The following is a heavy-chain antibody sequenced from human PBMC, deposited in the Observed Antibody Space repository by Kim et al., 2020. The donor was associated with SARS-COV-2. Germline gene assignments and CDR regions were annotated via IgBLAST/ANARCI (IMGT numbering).Heavy chain of an antibody. CDR1: GYTFTNDD. J-gene: IGHJ4*02. Sequence: ASVKVSCKASGYTFTNDDINWVRQATGQGLEWMGWMNPNSGNTGYAQKFQGRVTMTRDTSINTAYMDLSSLTSEDTAIYYCARRSPVSGYTFDYWGQGTL. V-gene: IGHV1-8*01. CDR3: ARRSPVSGYTFDY. CDR2: MNPNSGNT. D-gene: IGHD3-22*01.